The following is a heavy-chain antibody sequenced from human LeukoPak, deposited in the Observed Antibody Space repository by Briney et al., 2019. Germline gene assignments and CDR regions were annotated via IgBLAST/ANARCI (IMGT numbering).Heavy chain of an antibody. V-gene: IGHV4-39*07. Sequence: SETPSLTCTVSGGSISSSSYYWGWIRQPPGKGLEWIGSIYYSGSTYYNPSLKSRVTISVDTSKNQFSLKLSSVTAADTAVYYCARHGDIVVVPAAPHQFDYWGQGTLVTVSS. CDR3: ARHGDIVVVPAAPHQFDY. CDR2: IYYSGST. CDR1: GGSISSSSYY. J-gene: IGHJ4*02. D-gene: IGHD2-2*01.